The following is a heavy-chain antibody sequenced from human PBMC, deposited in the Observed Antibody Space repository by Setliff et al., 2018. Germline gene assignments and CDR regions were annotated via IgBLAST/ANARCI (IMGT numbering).Heavy chain of an antibody. Sequence: PGGSLRLSCAASTFTFSKYAVTWVRQAPGKGLQWVASIGASGHNTYYADFVKGRFTISRDNIKNTAFLQMNSLRADDTAMYYCVASPPNKNGHFEYWGQGTLVTVSS. CDR3: VASPPNKNGHFEY. CDR2: IGASGHNT. J-gene: IGHJ4*02. CDR1: TFTFSKYA. V-gene: IGHV3-23*01.